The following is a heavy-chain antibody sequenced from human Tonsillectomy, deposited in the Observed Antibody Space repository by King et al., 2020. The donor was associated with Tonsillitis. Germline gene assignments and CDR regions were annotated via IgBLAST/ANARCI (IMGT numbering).Heavy chain of an antibody. CDR2: ISSSCSTI. J-gene: IGHJ4*02. D-gene: IGHD1-26*01. V-gene: IGHV3-48*03. CDR1: GFTFSSYE. Sequence: VQLVESGGDLVQPGGSLRLSCAASGFTFSSYEMNWVRQAPGKGLEWGSYISSSCSTIYYPDSVKGRFTISRDNAKNSLYLQMNSLRAEDTAVYYCARLWELPYFDYWGQGTLVTVSS. CDR3: ARLWELPYFDY.